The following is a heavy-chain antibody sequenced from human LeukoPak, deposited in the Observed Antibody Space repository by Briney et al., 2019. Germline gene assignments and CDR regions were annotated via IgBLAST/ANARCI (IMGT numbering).Heavy chain of an antibody. D-gene: IGHD5-24*01. CDR2: IYSGGST. V-gene: IGHV3-66*01. Sequence: PGGSLTLSCAASGFXVSSKYMSWVRQAPGKGLEWVSVIYSGGSTYYADSVKGRFTISRDDSKNTVYLQMNSLRAEDTAVYYCARESSGWLQLFDYWGQGTLVTVSS. CDR3: ARESSGWLQLFDY. CDR1: GFXVSSKY. J-gene: IGHJ4*02.